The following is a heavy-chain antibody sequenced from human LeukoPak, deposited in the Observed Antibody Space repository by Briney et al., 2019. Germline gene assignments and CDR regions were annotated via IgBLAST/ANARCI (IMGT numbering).Heavy chain of an antibody. V-gene: IGHV3-30*18. J-gene: IGHJ4*02. D-gene: IGHD3-22*01. Sequence: SGGSLRLSCAASGFTFSSYGMHWVRQAPGKGLEWVAVISYDGSNKYYADPVKGRFAISRDNSKNTLYLQMNSLRAEDTAVYYCAKESYDSSGGYFDYWGQGTLVTVSS. CDR2: ISYDGSNK. CDR1: GFTFSSYG. CDR3: AKESYDSSGGYFDY.